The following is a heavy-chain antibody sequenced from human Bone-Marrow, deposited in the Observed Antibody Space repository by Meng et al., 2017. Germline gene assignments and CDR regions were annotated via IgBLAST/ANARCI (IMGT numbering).Heavy chain of an antibody. CDR1: GYTFPDHW. CDR3: ARDEDISAAGKLFGDY. D-gene: IGHD6-13*01. CDR2: INPKSGDT. V-gene: IGHV1-2*06. J-gene: IGHJ4*02. Sequence: VQLVQTGVEVMQPGASVEGPYKASGYTFPDHWLHWARRAPGQGLEWMGRINPKSGDTHYAQRFQGRVTMTGDTSISTAYMELSWLRSDDTAMYYCARDEDISAAGKLFGDYWGQGTLVTVSS.